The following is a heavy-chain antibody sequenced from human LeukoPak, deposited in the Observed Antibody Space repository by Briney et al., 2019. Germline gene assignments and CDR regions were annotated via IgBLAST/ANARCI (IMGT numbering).Heavy chain of an antibody. V-gene: IGHV3-9*01. CDR3: AKDISYGDYVLDY. J-gene: IGHJ4*02. CDR1: GFTFDDYA. D-gene: IGHD4-17*01. Sequence: PGGSLRLSCAASGFTFDDYAMHWVRHAPGKGLEWVSGISWNSGSIGYADSVKGRFTISRDNAKNSLYLQMNSLRAEDTALYYCAKDISYGDYVLDYRGQGTLVTVSS. CDR2: ISWNSGSI.